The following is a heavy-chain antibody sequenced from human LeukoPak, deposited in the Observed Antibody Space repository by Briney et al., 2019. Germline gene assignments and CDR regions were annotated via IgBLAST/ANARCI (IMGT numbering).Heavy chain of an antibody. D-gene: IGHD2-8*01. J-gene: IGHJ6*03. V-gene: IGHV4-38-2*02. CDR3: ARYTTLVYAGRAYYYYYMDV. CDR2: VYHSGST. Sequence: PSETLSLTCTVSGYSISSGYYWGWIRQPPGKGLEWTGSVYHSGSTYYNPSLKSRVTISVDTSKNQFSLKLSSVTAADTAVYYCARYTTLVYAGRAYYYYYMDVWGKGTTVTVSS. CDR1: GYSISSGYY.